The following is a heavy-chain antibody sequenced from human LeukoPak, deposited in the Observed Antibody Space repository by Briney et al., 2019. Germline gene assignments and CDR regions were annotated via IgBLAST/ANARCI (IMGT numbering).Heavy chain of an antibody. CDR2: VSHGGST. J-gene: IGHJ6*02. V-gene: IGHV4-34*01. D-gene: IGHD2-8*01. Sequence: SETLSLTCAVYVGSFSGYYWSWIRQPPGKGLEWIGEVSHGGSTSYNPSLKSRLAISVDTSKSQFSLKLSSVTAADTAVYYCARGSGYCPSGVCVYYYYGMDVWGQGTTVTVSS. CDR1: VGSFSGYY. CDR3: ARGSGYCPSGVCVYYYYGMDV.